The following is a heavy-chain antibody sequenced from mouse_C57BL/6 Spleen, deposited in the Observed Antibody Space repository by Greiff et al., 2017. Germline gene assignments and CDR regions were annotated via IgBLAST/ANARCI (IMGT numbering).Heavy chain of an antibody. CDR2: IYPRSGNT. Sequence: QVQLKQSGAELARPGASVKLSCKASGYTFTSYGISWVKQRTGQGLEWIGEIYPRSGNTYYNEKFKGKATLTADKSSSTAYMELRSLTSEDSAVYFCARWATGSLYYAMDYWGQGTSVTVSS. D-gene: IGHD4-1*02. J-gene: IGHJ4*01. CDR1: GYTFTSYG. V-gene: IGHV1-81*01. CDR3: ARWATGSLYYAMDY.